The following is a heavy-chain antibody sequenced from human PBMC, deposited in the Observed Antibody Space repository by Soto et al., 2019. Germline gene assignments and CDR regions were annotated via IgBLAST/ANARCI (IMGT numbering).Heavy chain of an antibody. CDR2: IYHTGTL. V-gene: IGHV4-30-2*01. J-gene: IGHJ4*02. CDR3: ARVHYSSSSPNYFGS. CDR1: GGSITSSDYY. D-gene: IGHD6-6*01. Sequence: PSETLSLTCNVSGGSITSSDYYWNWIRQAPGKGLKWLGFIYHTGTLFYNPSLKSRVTISLDRSENLFSLKLSSVTAADTAVYFCARVHYSSSSPNYFGSWGQGTRVTVSS.